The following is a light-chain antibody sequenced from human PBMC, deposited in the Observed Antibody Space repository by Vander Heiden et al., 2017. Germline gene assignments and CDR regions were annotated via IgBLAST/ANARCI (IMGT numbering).Light chain of an antibody. J-gene: IGLJ3*02. Sequence: SDPTQPLTESGAPLQSVTRSCTGSSCNIGAGYEVHWYQQLPGTAPKLLIYSNNNRPSGVPDRFSGSKSGTSASLAITGLRAEDEADYYCQSFDSSLSGSRVFGGGTKLTVL. V-gene: IGLV1-40*01. CDR1: SCNIGAGYE. CDR2: SNN. CDR3: QSFDSSLSGSRV.